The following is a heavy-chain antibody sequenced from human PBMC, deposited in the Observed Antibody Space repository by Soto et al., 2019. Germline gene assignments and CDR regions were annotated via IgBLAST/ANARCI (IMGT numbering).Heavy chain of an antibody. V-gene: IGHV3-49*04. CDR1: GFTFGDYA. CDR3: TSRYYDSSGYDY. CDR2: IRSKAYGVTT. D-gene: IGHD3-22*01. J-gene: IGHJ4*02. Sequence: GGSLRLSCTASGFTFGDYAMSWVRQAPGKGLEWVGFIRSKAYGVTTEYAASVKGRFTISRDDSKSIAYLQMNSLKTEDTAVYYCTSRYYDSSGYDYWGQGTLVTVSS.